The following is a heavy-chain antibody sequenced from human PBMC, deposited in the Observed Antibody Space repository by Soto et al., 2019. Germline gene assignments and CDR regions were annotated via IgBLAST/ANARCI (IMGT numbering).Heavy chain of an antibody. CDR2: ISAGGDST. J-gene: IGHJ5*02. CDR1: GFTFSTYA. V-gene: IGHV3-23*01. D-gene: IGHD5-18*01. Sequence: PGGSLRLSCAASGFTFSTYAMTWVRQPPGKGLEWVSSISAGGDSTYYSDSVRGRFTISRDNSKNTLYLQMDGLRVEDTAIYYCAKYTPRVVTPSFDPWGQGTLVTVS. CDR3: AKYTPRVVTPSFDP.